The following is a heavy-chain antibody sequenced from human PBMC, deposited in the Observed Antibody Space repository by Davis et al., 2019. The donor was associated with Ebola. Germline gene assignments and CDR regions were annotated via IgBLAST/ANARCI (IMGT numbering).Heavy chain of an antibody. CDR1: GYSFSTYW. Sequence: GESLKISCQVSGYSFSTYWISWVRQMPGKGLEWMGRIDPSDSYTNYSLSFQGHVTISADKSISTAYLQWSSLKASDTAMYYCARRSRDYGGNPWGQGTLVTVSS. V-gene: IGHV5-10-1*01. D-gene: IGHD4-23*01. CDR3: ARRSRDYGGNP. J-gene: IGHJ5*02. CDR2: IDPSDSYT.